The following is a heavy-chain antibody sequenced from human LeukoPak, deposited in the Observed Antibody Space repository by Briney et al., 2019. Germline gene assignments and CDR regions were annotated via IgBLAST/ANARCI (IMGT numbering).Heavy chain of an antibody. CDR2: IKTNSGGT. J-gene: IGHJ4*02. V-gene: IGHV1-2*02. CDR1: GYTFTGNY. Sequence: ASVKVSCKASGYTFTGNYMHWVRQAPGQGLEWMGLIKTNSGGTNYAQKFQGRVTMTRDTSISTAYMELSSVTAADTAVYYCARGANWESPDYWGQGTLVTASS. D-gene: IGHD1-1*01. CDR3: ARGANWESPDY.